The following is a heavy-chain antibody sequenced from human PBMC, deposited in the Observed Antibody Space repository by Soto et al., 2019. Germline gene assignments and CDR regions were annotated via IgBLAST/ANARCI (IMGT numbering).Heavy chain of an antibody. CDR2: IYWNDDK. CDR3: EQLAARVAMDV. Sequence: SGPALVNPTQTLTLTCTFSGFSLRSSGVGVGWIRQPPGKALEWLALIYWNDDKRYSPSLTSRLSITKDTPKNQVVLTMTNVAPLDTGTYYCEQLAARVAMDVWGQGTTVTVSS. V-gene: IGHV2-5*04. J-gene: IGHJ6*02. D-gene: IGHD6-6*01. CDR1: GFSLRSSGVG.